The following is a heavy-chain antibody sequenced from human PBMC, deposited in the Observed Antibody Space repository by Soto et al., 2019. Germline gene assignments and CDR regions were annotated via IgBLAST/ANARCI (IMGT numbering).Heavy chain of an antibody. CDR2: IYWDDDK. Sequence: QITLKESGPTLVKPTQTLTLTCTFSGFSLSTSGVGVGCIRQPPGKALAWLALIYWDDDKRYSPSLKSRLTITKDTSKNQVVLTMTNMDPVDTATYYCAHTRTLLWFGELLTSDAFDIWGQGTMVTVSS. CDR1: GFSLSTSGVG. D-gene: IGHD3-10*01. CDR3: AHTRTLLWFGELLTSDAFDI. V-gene: IGHV2-5*02. J-gene: IGHJ3*02.